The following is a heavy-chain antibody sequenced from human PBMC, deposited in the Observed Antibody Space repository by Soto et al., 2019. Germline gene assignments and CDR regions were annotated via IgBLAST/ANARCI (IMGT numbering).Heavy chain of an antibody. V-gene: IGHV1-2*02. Sequence: ASVKVSCKASGYRFNDYYMHWVRQAPGQGLEWMGWINPNSGGTSYPQKFQGRVTMTRDTSISTAYMELSRLTSDDTAMYHCATVGGGSSRWSLAGAFDIWGQGTMVTVSS. CDR3: ATVGGGSSRWSLAGAFDI. D-gene: IGHD6-13*01. CDR2: INPNSGGT. CDR1: GYRFNDYY. J-gene: IGHJ3*02.